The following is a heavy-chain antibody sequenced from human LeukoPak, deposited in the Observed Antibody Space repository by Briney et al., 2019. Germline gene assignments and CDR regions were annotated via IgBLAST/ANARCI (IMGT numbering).Heavy chain of an antibody. V-gene: IGHV3-30*02. CDR1: GFTFINYR. J-gene: IGHJ4*02. CDR2: IRCDGSNK. D-gene: IGHD1-26*01. Sequence: PGGSLRLSCAASGFTFINYRMNWVRQAPGKGLEWVAFIRCDGSNKYYGDSVKGRFTISRDNSKNTLYLQMNSLRAEDTAVYYCAKDLRRSPDYWGQGTLVTVSS. CDR3: AKDLRRSPDY.